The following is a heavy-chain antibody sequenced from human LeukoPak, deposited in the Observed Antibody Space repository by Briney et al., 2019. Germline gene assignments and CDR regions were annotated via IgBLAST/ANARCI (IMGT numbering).Heavy chain of an antibody. CDR3: ARDMAYCGGDCYSYYYYYMDV. CDR1: GFTFSSYS. J-gene: IGHJ6*03. D-gene: IGHD2-21*02. CDR2: ISSSSSYI. V-gene: IGHV3-21*01. Sequence: GGSLRLSCAASGFTFSSYSMNWVRQAPGKGLEWVSSISSSSSYIYYTDSVKGRFTISRDNAKNSLYLQMNSLRAEDTAVYYCARDMAYCGGDCYSYYYYYMDVWGKGTTVTISS.